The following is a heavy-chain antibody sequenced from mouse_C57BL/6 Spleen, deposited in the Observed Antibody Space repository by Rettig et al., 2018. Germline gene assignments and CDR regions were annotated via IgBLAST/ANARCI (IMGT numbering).Heavy chain of an antibody. J-gene: IGHJ2*01. CDR3: ARTGNYYGSSPYFDY. Sequence: QVQLQQPGAELVRPGSSVKLSCKASGSTFTSYWMHWVKQRPIQGLEWIGNIDPSDSETHYNQKFKDKATLTVDKSSSTAYMQLSSLTSEDSAVYYCARTGNYYGSSPYFDYWGQGTTLTVSS. CDR1: GSTFTSYW. D-gene: IGHD1-1*01. V-gene: IGHV1-52*01. CDR2: IDPSDSET.